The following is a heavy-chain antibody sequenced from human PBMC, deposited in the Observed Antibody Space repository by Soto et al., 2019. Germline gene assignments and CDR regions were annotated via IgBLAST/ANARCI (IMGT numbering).Heavy chain of an antibody. Sequence: QAQVVQSGAEVRKPGSSVKLSCKASEGTFNSYAIAWVRQAPGQGLEWMGGIIPYYDTLNYAQKFQDRVTITADDSTNTVYMELSSLRSDDTAVYFCASGASRWYPYFLDSWAQGTLVTVSS. CDR3: ASGASRWYPYFLDS. D-gene: IGHD6-13*01. V-gene: IGHV1-69*01. CDR1: EGTFNSYA. J-gene: IGHJ4*02. CDR2: IIPYYDTL.